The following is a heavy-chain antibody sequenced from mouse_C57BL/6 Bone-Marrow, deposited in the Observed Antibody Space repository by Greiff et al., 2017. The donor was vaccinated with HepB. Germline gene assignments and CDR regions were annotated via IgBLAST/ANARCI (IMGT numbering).Heavy chain of an antibody. CDR3: AKTPRWLLPDYYAMDY. Sequence: QVQLQQSGPGLVQPSQSLSITCTVSGFSLTSYGVHWVRQSPGKGLEWLGVIWRGGSTDYNAAFMSRLSITKDNSKSQVFFKMNSLQADDTAIYYCAKTPRWLLPDYYAMDYWGQGTSVTVSS. CDR1: GFSLTSYG. V-gene: IGHV2-5*01. J-gene: IGHJ4*01. D-gene: IGHD2-3*01. CDR2: IWRGGST.